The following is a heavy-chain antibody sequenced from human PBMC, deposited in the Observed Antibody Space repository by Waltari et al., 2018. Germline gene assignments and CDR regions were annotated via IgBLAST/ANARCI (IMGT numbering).Heavy chain of an antibody. Sequence: EVQLVESGGGLVQPGGSLRLSCAAYGFTFSSHWMHWVRQGPGKGLVWVSRIISDGIATNYADSVKGRFTISRDNAKNTLYLQMNSLRVDDSAVYYCARGISTSWWGQGTLVTVSS. CDR2: IISDGIAT. CDR3: ARGISTSW. CDR1: GFTFSSHW. J-gene: IGHJ4*02. V-gene: IGHV3-74*01.